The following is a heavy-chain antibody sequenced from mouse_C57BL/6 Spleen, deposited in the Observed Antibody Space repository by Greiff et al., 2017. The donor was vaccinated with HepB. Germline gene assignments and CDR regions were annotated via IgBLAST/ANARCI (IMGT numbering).Heavy chain of an antibody. CDR3: ARDDYGSSPYYYAMDY. Sequence: EVHLVESGGGLVKPGGSLKLSCAASGFTFSSYAMSWVRQTPEKRLEWVATISDGGSYTYYPDNVKGRFTISRDNAKNNLYLQMSHLKSEDTAMYYCARDDYGSSPYYYAMDYWGQGTSVTVSS. D-gene: IGHD1-1*01. CDR2: ISDGGSYT. V-gene: IGHV5-4*01. J-gene: IGHJ4*01. CDR1: GFTFSSYA.